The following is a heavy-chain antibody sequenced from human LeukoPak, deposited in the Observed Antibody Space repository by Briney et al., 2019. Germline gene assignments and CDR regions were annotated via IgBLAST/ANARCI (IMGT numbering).Heavy chain of an antibody. Sequence: GSLRLSCVDSGFTFLNSWMTWVRQAPGKGLEWIGSIYYSGSTYYNPSLKSRVTISVDTSNNQFSLKLSSVTAADTAVYYWARDGAVSWGQGALVTVSS. V-gene: IGHV4-4*02. J-gene: IGHJ5*02. CDR2: IYYSGST. D-gene: IGHD6-19*01. CDR1: GFTFLNSW. CDR3: ARDGAVS.